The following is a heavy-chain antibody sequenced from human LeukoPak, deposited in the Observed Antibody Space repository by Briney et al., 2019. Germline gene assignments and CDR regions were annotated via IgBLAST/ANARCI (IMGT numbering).Heavy chain of an antibody. CDR2: IYHSGRT. J-gene: IGHJ4*02. Sequence: PSETLSLTCSVSGYSISSGYYWGWIRQSPGKGLEWIGEIYHSGRTNYTPSLKSRVTISVDKSKNQLSLKLSSVTAADTAVYYCARDNYDNSGYYFDYWGQGTLVTVSS. V-gene: IGHV4-38-2*02. D-gene: IGHD3-22*01. CDR1: GYSISSGYY. CDR3: ARDNYDNSGYYFDY.